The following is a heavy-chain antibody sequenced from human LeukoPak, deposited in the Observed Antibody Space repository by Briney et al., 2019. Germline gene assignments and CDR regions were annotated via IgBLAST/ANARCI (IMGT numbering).Heavy chain of an antibody. Sequence: PGGSLRLSCAASGFTFSSYAMSWVRQAPGKGLEWVSAISGSGARTYYADSVNGRFTISRDNSKNTLYLQMNSLRAEDTAIYYCAPDLRGAAWSLDYWGQGTLVTASS. D-gene: IGHD2-15*01. J-gene: IGHJ4*02. V-gene: IGHV3-23*01. CDR3: APDLRGAAWSLDY. CDR1: GFTFSSYA. CDR2: ISGSGART.